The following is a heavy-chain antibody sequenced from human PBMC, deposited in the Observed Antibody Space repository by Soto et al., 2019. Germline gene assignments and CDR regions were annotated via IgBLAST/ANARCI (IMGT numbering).Heavy chain of an antibody. CDR2: INAGNGNT. CDR3: ARGGWYGGNSMDH. J-gene: IGHJ4*02. V-gene: IGHV1-3*01. CDR1: GYTFTSYA. Sequence: GASVKVSCKASGYTFTSYAMHWVRQAPGQRLEWMGWINAGNGNTKYSQKFQGRVTITRDTSASTAYMELSSLRSEDTAVYYCARGGWYGGNSMDHWGQGTLVTVSS. D-gene: IGHD2-21*02.